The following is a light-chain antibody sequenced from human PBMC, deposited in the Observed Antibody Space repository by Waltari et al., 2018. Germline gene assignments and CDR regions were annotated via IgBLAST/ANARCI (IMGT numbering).Light chain of an antibody. Sequence: DIQMTQSPSSLSASVGDRVTITCQASQSISSFLNWYQQKPGKAPKLLIYAASSLQSGVPSRFSGSGSGTDFTLTINSLQPEDFATYYCQQSYSDSRTFGQGTKLEIK. CDR1: QSISSF. J-gene: IGKJ2*02. CDR3: QQSYSDSRT. V-gene: IGKV1-39*01. CDR2: AAS.